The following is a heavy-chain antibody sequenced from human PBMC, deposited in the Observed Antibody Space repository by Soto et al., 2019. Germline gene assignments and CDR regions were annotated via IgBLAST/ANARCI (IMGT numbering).Heavy chain of an antibody. CDR3: AIHDLNYGDYWFDP. Sequence: SETLSLTCTVSGGSISSSSYYWGWIRQPPGKGLEWIGSIYYSGSTYYNPSLKSRVTISVDTSKNQFSLKLSSVTAADTAVYYCAIHDLNYGDYWFDPWGQGTLVTVSS. CDR1: GGSISSSSYY. D-gene: IGHD4-17*01. CDR2: IYYSGST. J-gene: IGHJ5*02. V-gene: IGHV4-39*01.